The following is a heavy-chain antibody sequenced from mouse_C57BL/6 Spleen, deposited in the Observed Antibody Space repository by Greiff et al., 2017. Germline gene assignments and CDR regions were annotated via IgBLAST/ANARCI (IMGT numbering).Heavy chain of an antibody. V-gene: IGHV1-61*01. J-gene: IGHJ2*01. CDR2: IYPSDSET. D-gene: IGHD2-2*01. CDR3: ARSSGYYFDD. CDR1: GYTFTSYW. Sequence: QVQLQQPGAELVRPGSSVKLSCKASGYTFTSYWMDWVKQRPGQGLEWIGNIYPSDSETHYNQKFKDKATLTVDKSSSTAYMQLSSLTSEDSAVYYCARSSGYYFDDWGQGTTLTVAS.